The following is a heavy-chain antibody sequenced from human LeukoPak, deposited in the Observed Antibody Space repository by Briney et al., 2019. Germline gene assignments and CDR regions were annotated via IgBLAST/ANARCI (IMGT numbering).Heavy chain of an antibody. D-gene: IGHD5-12*01. J-gene: IGHJ3*02. Sequence: GGSLRLSCAASGFTFSTSWMTWVRQAPGKELEWLGNINEDGSVKNYVDPVKGRFTTSRDNAWNSLYLLMHSLRADDTAVYYCARDSGYNAFDIWGQGTMVTVPS. CDR2: INEDGSVK. V-gene: IGHV3-7*01. CDR1: GFTFSTSW. CDR3: ARDSGYNAFDI.